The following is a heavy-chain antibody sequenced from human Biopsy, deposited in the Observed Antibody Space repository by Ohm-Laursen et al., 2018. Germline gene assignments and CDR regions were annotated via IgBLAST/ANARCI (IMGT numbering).Heavy chain of an antibody. CDR3: ARDRGYYSDRTVPGYFDL. V-gene: IGHV4-59*01. J-gene: IGHJ2*01. CDR1: GGPIDGYY. Sequence: TLSLTCTVSGGPIDGYYWSWIRQPPGKALEWIGYIYFTGRTSYNPSLQSRVTISVDTSKNHFSLRLRSVTPADTAIYYCARDRGYYSDRTVPGYFDLWGRGTLVTVSS. CDR2: IYFTGRT. D-gene: IGHD3-22*01.